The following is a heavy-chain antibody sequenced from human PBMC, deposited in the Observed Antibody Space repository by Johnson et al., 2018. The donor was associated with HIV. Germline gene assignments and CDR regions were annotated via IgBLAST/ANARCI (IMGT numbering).Heavy chain of an antibody. CDR3: ARIPGSGWEHDAFDI. D-gene: IGHD6-19*01. CDR1: GFTVSSIY. J-gene: IGHJ3*02. CDR2: ISYDGSNK. V-gene: IGHV3-30*03. Sequence: QVQLVESGGGLVQPGRSLRLSCAASGFTVSSIYMSWVRQAPGKGLEWVAVISYDGSNKYYADSVKGRFTISRDNSKNTLYLQMNSLRAEDTAVYYCARIPGSGWEHDAFDIWGQGRMVTVSS.